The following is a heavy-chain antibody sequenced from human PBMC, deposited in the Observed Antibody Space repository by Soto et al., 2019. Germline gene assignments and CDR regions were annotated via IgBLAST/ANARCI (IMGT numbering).Heavy chain of an antibody. CDR2: INLKRGDT. V-gene: IGHV1-8*02. Sequence: ASVKVSCKVSGYSFTDYNINWVRQAPGQGLGWMGWINLKRGDTSYAQKFQGRVTMTRNTSISTAYMELSSLRSEDTAVYYCARGRRLVVVPAAMRGMDVWGQGTTVTVSS. D-gene: IGHD2-2*01. J-gene: IGHJ6*02. CDR3: ARGRRLVVVPAAMRGMDV. CDR1: GYSFTDYN.